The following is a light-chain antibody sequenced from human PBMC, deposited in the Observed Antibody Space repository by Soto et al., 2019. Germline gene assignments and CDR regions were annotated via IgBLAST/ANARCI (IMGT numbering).Light chain of an antibody. Sequence: QLVLTQSPSASASLGASVKLTCTLSSGHSSYAIAWHQQRPEKGPRYLMRLNSDGSHTKGDGIPDRFSGSSSGAERYLTISSLQSEDEADYYCQTWGTDFRVFGGGTQLTVL. J-gene: IGLJ2*01. CDR3: QTWGTDFRV. CDR1: SGHSSYA. V-gene: IGLV4-69*01. CDR2: LNSDGSH.